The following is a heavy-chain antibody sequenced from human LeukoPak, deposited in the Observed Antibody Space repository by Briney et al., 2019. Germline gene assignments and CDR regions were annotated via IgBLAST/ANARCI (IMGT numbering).Heavy chain of an antibody. CDR1: GGTFSSYA. V-gene: IGHV1-69*06. D-gene: IGHD3-10*01. CDR2: IIPIFGTA. J-gene: IGHJ4*02. CDR3: ATAIYYGSGSHLYDY. Sequence: SVKVSCKASGGTFSSYAISWVRQAPGQGLEWMGGIIPIFGTANYAQKFQGRVTMTEDTSTDTAYMELSSLRSEDTAVYYCATAIYYGSGSHLYDYWGQGTLVTVSS.